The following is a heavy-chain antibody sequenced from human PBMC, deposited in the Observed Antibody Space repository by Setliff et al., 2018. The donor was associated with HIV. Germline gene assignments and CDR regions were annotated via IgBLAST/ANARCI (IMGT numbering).Heavy chain of an antibody. CDR1: GFSFGSYW. CDR3: TTGTRLVD. J-gene: IGHJ4*02. Sequence: PGGSLRLSCAASGFSFGSYWMSWVRQAPGKGLEWVGRIKSKTDGGTTDYAAPVKGRFTISRDDSKNTLYLQMNSLKTEDTAVYYCTTGTRLVDWGQGALVTVSS. V-gene: IGHV3-15*01. CDR2: IKSKTDGGTT. D-gene: IGHD2-21*01.